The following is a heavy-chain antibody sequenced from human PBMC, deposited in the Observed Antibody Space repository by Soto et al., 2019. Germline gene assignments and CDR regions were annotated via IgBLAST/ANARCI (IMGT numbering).Heavy chain of an antibody. CDR1: GGTFSSYA. CDR3: ARDNVHYYDSSGYYSLVF. V-gene: IGHV1-69*13. D-gene: IGHD3-22*01. Sequence: SVKVSCKASGGTFSSYAISWVRQAPGQGLEWMGGIIPIFGTANYAQKFQGRVTITADESTSTAYMELSSLRSEDTAVYYCARDNVHYYDSSGYYSLVFWGQGTLVTVSS. CDR2: IIPIFGTA. J-gene: IGHJ4*02.